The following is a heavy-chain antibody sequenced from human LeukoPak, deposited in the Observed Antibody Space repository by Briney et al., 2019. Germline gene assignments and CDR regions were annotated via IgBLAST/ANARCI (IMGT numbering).Heavy chain of an antibody. CDR3: AKALAVAGRDAFDI. D-gene: IGHD6-19*01. Sequence: WGSLRLSSAASGFTFSSYAMSWLRKAPGKGLEWVSHISGSGGSTYYADSVKGRFTISRDNSKNTLYLQMNSLRAEDTAFYCGAKALAVAGRDAFDIWGQGTMVTVSS. V-gene: IGHV3-23*01. CDR1: GFTFSSYA. CDR2: ISGSGGST. J-gene: IGHJ3*02.